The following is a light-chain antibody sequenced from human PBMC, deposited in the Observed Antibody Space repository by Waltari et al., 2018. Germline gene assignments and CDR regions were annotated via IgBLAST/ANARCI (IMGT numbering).Light chain of an antibody. CDR3: QAWDSSTLYV. CDR2: QDS. CDR1: KLGDKY. V-gene: IGLV3-1*01. Sequence: SYELTQPPSVSVSPGQTASITCSGDKLGDKYACWYQQKPGQSHVLVIYQDSKRPSGIPERFSGSNSGNTATLTISGTQAMDEADYYCQAWDSSTLYVFGTGTKVTVL. J-gene: IGLJ1*01.